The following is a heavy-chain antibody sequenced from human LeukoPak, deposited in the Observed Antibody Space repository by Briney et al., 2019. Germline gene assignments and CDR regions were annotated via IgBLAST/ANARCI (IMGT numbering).Heavy chain of an antibody. D-gene: IGHD3-10*01. Sequence: PSETLSLTCTVSGGSISSYYWSWIRQPPGKGLEWIGYIYYSGSTNYNPSLKSRVTISVDTSKNQFSLKLSSVTAADTAVYYCARGKITMDPWGYYYYYYGMDVWGQGTTVTVSS. V-gene: IGHV4-59*01. CDR2: IYYSGST. J-gene: IGHJ6*02. CDR1: GGSISSYY. CDR3: ARGKITMDPWGYYYYYYGMDV.